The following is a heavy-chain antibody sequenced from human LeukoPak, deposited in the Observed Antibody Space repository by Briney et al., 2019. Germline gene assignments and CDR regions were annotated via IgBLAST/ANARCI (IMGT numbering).Heavy chain of an antibody. CDR2: INTDGSST. J-gene: IGHJ4*02. D-gene: IGHD6-19*01. CDR1: GFTFSSYW. V-gene: IGHV3-74*01. Sequence: GESLRLSCAASGFTFSSYWMHWVRQAPGKGLVWVSRINTDGSSTSYADSVKGRFTISRDNAKNTLYLQMNSLRAEDTAVYYCARDEVAVAFDYWGQGTLVTVSS. CDR3: ARDEVAVAFDY.